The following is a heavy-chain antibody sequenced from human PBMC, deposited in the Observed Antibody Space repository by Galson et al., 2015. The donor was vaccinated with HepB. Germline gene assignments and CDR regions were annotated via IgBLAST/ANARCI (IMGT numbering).Heavy chain of an antibody. Sequence: SVKVSCKASGYTFTSYGISWVRQAPGQGLEWMGWISAYNGNTNYAQKLQGRVTMTTDTSTSTAYMELRSLRSDDTAVYYCARDRSGLVRGVITKKRYSYSGMDDCGQGTTVTVSS. CDR1: GYTFTSYG. CDR2: ISAYNGNT. V-gene: IGHV1-18*01. D-gene: IGHD3-10*01. CDR3: ARDRSGLVRGVITKKRYSYSGMDD. J-gene: IGHJ6*02.